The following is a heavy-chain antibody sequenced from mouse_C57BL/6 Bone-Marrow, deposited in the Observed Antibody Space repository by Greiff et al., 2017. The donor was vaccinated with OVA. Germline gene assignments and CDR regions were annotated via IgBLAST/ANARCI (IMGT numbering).Heavy chain of an antibody. V-gene: IGHV14-4*01. Sequence: DVQLQESGAELVRPGASVKLSCTASGINIKYNYMHWVKQRPEQGLEWIGWIDPENGDTEYASKFQGKATITVDTSSNTAYLQLSSLTSEDTAVYYCDGYYYWGQGTTLTVSS. CDR3: DGYYY. J-gene: IGHJ2*01. CDR1: GINIKYNY. CDR2: IDPENGDT. D-gene: IGHD2-3*01.